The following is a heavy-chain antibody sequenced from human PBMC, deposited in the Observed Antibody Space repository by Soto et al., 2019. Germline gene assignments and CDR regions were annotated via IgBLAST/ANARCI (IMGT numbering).Heavy chain of an antibody. CDR1: GYPFTSYY. CDR3: TSCGSDGRYCDN. J-gene: IGHJ4*02. V-gene: IGHV1-46*01. CDR2: INPTDGTT. Sequence: QVQLVQSEAELRKPGTSVKVSCKTSGYPFTSYYMNWVRQAPGQGLEWIGVINPTDGTTTFPQKFHGRLAMTRDTSTSTLYIGLRCLRLDDTVVNYCTSCGSDGRYCDNWCQGTVVAVSS. D-gene: IGHD1-26*01.